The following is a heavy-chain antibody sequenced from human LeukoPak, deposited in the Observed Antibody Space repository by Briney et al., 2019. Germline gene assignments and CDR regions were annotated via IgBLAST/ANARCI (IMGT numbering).Heavy chain of an antibody. Sequence: EASVKVSYKASGYTFTSYGISWVRQAPGQGLEWMGWISVYNGNTNYAQKVQGRVTMTTDTSTSTAYMELRSLRSDDTAVYYCARDAAAGTYYMDVWDKGTTITVSS. D-gene: IGHD6-13*01. V-gene: IGHV1-18*01. CDR1: GYTFTSYG. CDR3: ARDAAAGTYYMDV. J-gene: IGHJ6*03. CDR2: ISVYNGNT.